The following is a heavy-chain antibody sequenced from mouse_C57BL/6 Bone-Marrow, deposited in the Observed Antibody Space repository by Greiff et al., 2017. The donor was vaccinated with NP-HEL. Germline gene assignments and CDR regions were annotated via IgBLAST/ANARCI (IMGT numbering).Heavy chain of an antibody. V-gene: IGHV1-26*01. J-gene: IGHJ1*03. CDR3: AREGDGSSIYGYFDD. D-gene: IGHD1-1*01. CDR2: INPNNGGT. CDR1: GYTFTDYY. Sequence: EVQLQQSGPELVKPGASVKISCKASGYTFTDYYMNWVKQSHGKSLEWIGDINPNNGGTSYNQKFKGKATLTVDKSSSTAYMELRSLTSEDSAVYYCAREGDGSSIYGYFDDWGTGTTVTVSS.